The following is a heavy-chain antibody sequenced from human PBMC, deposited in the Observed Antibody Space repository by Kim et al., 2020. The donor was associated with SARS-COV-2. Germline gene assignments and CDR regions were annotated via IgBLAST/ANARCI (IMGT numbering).Heavy chain of an antibody. D-gene: IGHD5-12*01. J-gene: IGHJ6*02. V-gene: IGHV3-23*01. CDR1: GFTFSSYA. CDR2: ISGSGGST. Sequence: GGSLRLSCAASGFTFSSYAMSWVRQAPGKGLEWVSAISGSGGSTYYADSVKGRFTISRDNSKNTLYLQMNSLRAEDTAVYYCAKSISHHTGKIVATIGHYYDGMDDWGQGTTVTVSS. CDR3: AKSISHHTGKIVATIGHYYDGMDD.